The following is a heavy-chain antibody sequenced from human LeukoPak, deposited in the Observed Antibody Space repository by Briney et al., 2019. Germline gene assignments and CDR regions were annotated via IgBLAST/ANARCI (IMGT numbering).Heavy chain of an antibody. D-gene: IGHD2-21*02. CDR2: INHSGST. Sequence: SETLSLTCAVHGGSFIPYYWSWIRQPPGKGLEWIGEINHSGSTNYNPSLKSRVTISVDTSKNQSSLKLSSVTAADTAVYYCARGGFYCGGDCYVDYWGQGTLVTVSS. V-gene: IGHV4-34*01. J-gene: IGHJ4*02. CDR1: GGSFIPYY. CDR3: ARGGFYCGGDCYVDY.